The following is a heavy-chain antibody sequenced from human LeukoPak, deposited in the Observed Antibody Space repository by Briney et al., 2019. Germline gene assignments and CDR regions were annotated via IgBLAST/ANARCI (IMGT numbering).Heavy chain of an antibody. CDR2: ISGSGGST. CDR3: AKAGIVVVPAVPGGYYFDY. J-gene: IGHJ4*02. CDR1: GFTFSSYA. Sequence: GGSLRLSCAASGFTFSSYAMSWIRQAPGQGLEWVSAISGSGGSTYYADSVKGRFTISRDNSKNTLYLQMNSLRAEDTAVYYCAKAGIVVVPAVPGGYYFDYWGQGTPVTVSS. D-gene: IGHD2-2*01. V-gene: IGHV3-23*01.